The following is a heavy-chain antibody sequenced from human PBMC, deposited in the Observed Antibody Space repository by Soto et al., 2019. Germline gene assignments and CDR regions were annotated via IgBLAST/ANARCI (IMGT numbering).Heavy chain of an antibody. V-gene: IGHV3-48*01. CDR3: AENRGQWLGGGY. CDR1: GFTFSSYS. CDR2: ISSSSSTI. D-gene: IGHD6-19*01. Sequence: EVQLVESGGGLVQPGGSLRLSCAASGFTFSSYSMNWVRQAPGKGLEWVSYISSSSSTIYYADSVKGRFTISRDNAKNALDSQKNSPRGEEKAVYFWAENRGQWLGGGYWGQGTLVTVSS. J-gene: IGHJ4*02.